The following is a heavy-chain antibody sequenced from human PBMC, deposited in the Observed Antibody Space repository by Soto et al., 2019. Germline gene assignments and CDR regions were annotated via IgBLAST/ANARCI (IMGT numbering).Heavy chain of an antibody. CDR2: IYYSGST. J-gene: IGHJ4*02. V-gene: IGHV4-39*01. D-gene: IGHD6-19*01. CDR3: ARHNPRVADIDY. Sequence: QLQLQESGPGLVKPSETLSLTCTVSGGSISSSSYYWGWIRQPPGKGLEWIGSIYYSGSTYYNPSLKSRVTISVDTSKNQFSLKLSSVTAADTAVYYCARHNPRVADIDYWGQGTLVTVSS. CDR1: GGSISSSSYY.